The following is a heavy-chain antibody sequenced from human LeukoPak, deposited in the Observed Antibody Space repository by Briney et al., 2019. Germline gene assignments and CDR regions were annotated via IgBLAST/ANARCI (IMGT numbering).Heavy chain of an antibody. D-gene: IGHD2-15*01. V-gene: IGHV5-51*01. Sequence: GESLKISCKGSDYSFSSYWIGWVRQMPGKGLEWMGIIYPGDSDTRYSPSFQGQVTISADKSITTAYLQWSSLKASDTAIYYCARHIGVRAAYFDYWGQGTLVTVFS. CDR1: DYSFSSYW. CDR2: IYPGDSDT. J-gene: IGHJ4*02. CDR3: ARHIGVRAAYFDY.